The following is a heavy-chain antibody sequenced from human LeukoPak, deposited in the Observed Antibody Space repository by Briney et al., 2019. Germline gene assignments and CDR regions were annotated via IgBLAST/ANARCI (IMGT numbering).Heavy chain of an antibody. J-gene: IGHJ4*02. CDR1: GFIFSNYW. CDR3: VKVSIAVAGSDY. D-gene: IGHD6-13*01. V-gene: IGHV3-7*01. CDR2: IKEDGSEK. Sequence: PGGSRRLSCAASGFIFSNYWMTWVRQAPGKGLEWVANIKEDGSEKYYLDSVSGRFTISRDNAKNSLYLQMNSLRAEDTAVYYCVKVSIAVAGSDYWGQGTLVTVSS.